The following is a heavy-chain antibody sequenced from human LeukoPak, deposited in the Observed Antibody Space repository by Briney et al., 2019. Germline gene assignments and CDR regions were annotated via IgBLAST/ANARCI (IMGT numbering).Heavy chain of an antibody. D-gene: IGHD3-10*01. J-gene: IGHJ4*02. CDR3: AREGRYYGSGSYYQSNFDY. CDR1: GYTFTSYD. CDR2: MSPNSGNT. Sequence: ASVKVSCKASGYTFTSYDINWVRQATGQGLEWMGWMSPNSGNTGYAQKFQGRVTMTRNTSISTAYMELSSLRSEDTAVYYCAREGRYYGSGSYYQSNFDYWGQGTLVTVSS. V-gene: IGHV1-8*01.